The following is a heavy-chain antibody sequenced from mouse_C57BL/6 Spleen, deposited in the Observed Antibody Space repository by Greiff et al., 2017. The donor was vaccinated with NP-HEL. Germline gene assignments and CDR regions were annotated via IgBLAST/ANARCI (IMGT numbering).Heavy chain of an antibody. CDR3: ARKGDYDAMDY. Sequence: VQLHQSGPELVKPGASVKISCKASGYTFTDYYMNWVKQSHGKSLEWIGDINPNNGGTSYNQKFKGKATLTVDKSSSTAYMELRSLTSEDSAVYYCARKGDYDAMDYWGQGTSVTVSS. CDR1: GYTFTDYY. J-gene: IGHJ4*01. CDR2: INPNNGGT. V-gene: IGHV1-26*01.